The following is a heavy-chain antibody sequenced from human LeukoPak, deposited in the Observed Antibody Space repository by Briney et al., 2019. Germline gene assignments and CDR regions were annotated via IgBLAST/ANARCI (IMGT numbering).Heavy chain of an antibody. CDR1: GFTFNACG. CDR2: ISYNERNK. J-gene: IGHJ1*01. D-gene: IGHD3-22*01. CDR3: ARGARSSMIVAADLFAEYFQH. V-gene: IGHV3-30*03. Sequence: GGSLRLSCTASGFTFNACGMHWVRQAPGKGLEWVALISYNERNKVYADSVKGRFTIARDNSKNTLYLQMNSLRAEDTAVYYCARGARSSMIVAADLFAEYFQHWGQGTLVTVSS.